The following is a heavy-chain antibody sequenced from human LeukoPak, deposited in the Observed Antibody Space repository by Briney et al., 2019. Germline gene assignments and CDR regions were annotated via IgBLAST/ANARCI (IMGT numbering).Heavy chain of an antibody. CDR2: IYYSGST. V-gene: IGHV4-30-4*01. J-gene: IGHJ6*02. Sequence: PSQTLSLTCTVSGGSISSGDYYWSWIRQPPGKGLEWIGYIYYSGSTYYNPSLKSRVTISVDTSKNQFSLKLSSVTAADTAVYYCARATTGYSYGYGIYYYYGMDVWGQGTTVTVSS. CDR3: ARATTGYSYGYGIYYYYGMDV. D-gene: IGHD5-18*01. CDR1: GGSISSGDYY.